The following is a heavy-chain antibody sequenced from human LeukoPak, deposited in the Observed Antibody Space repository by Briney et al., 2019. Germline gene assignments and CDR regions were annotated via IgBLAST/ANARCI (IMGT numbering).Heavy chain of an antibody. D-gene: IGHD6-6*01. V-gene: IGHV3-53*04. CDR3: ARSIGDAFDI. CDR2: IYSGGST. Sequence: GGSLRLSCASSGFTVSSNYMSWVRQAPGKGLEWVSVIYSGGSTYYADSVKGRFTISRHNSKNTLYLQMNSLRAEDTAVYYCARSIGDAFDIWGQGTMVTVSS. CDR1: GFTVSSNY. J-gene: IGHJ3*02.